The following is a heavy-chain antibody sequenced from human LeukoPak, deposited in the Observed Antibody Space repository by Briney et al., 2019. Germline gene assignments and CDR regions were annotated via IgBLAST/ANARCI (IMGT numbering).Heavy chain of an antibody. CDR3: AREGDIVVVPAAIGAFDI. V-gene: IGHV4-59*01. CDR1: GGSISSYY. CDR2: IYYSGST. Sequence: SETLSLTCTVSGGSISSYYWSWIRQPPGKGLEWIGYIYYSGSTNYNPSLKSRVTISVDTSKNQFSLKLSSVTAADTAVYYCAREGDIVVVPAAIGAFDIWGQGTMVTVSS. J-gene: IGHJ3*02. D-gene: IGHD2-2*01.